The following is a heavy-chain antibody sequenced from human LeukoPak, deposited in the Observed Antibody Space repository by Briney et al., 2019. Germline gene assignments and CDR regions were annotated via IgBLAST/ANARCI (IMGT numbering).Heavy chain of an antibody. J-gene: IGHJ4*02. V-gene: IGHV1-69*13. D-gene: IGHD6-19*01. CDR1: GGTFSSYA. Sequence: GASVKVSCKASGGTFSSYAISWVRQAPGQGLEWMGGIIPIFGTANYAQKFQGRVTITADESTSTAYMELSSLRSEDTAVYYCASATKYYSGWNGPQSSFDYWGQGTLVTVSS. CDR3: ASATKYYSGWNGPQSSFDY. CDR2: IIPIFGTA.